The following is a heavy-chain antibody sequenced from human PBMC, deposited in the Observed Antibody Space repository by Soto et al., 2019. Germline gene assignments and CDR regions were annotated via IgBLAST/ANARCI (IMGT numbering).Heavy chain of an antibody. CDR1: GYSFTNNW. CDR3: VRGNGRVDY. Sequence: PGESLKISCKTSGYSFTNNWITWVRHLPGKGLEWMGRVNPSDSETDYSPSFQGHVTISADKSITTTYLQWGSLKSSDTAIYYCVRGNGRVDYWGQGTLVTVSS. CDR2: VNPSDSET. V-gene: IGHV5-10-1*01. J-gene: IGHJ4*02. D-gene: IGHD2-8*01.